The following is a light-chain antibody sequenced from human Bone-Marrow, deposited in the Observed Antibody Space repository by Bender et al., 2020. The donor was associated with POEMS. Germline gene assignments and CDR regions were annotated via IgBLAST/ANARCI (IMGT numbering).Light chain of an antibody. V-gene: IGLV3-21*04. J-gene: IGLJ2*01. CDR1: NLEEKN. CDR3: QVWAGWSDQTVV. CDR2: DDD. Sequence: SYVLTQPPSVSVAPGKAATVPCGGDNLEEKNVHWYQQKPGQAPVLVINDDDDRPSGIPERFSGSTSGNTATLTISRVEVGDEADYYCQVWAGWSDQTVVFGGGTKLTVL.